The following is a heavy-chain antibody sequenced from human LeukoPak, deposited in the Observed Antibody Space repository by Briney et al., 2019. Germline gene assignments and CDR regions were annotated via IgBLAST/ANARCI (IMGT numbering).Heavy chain of an antibody. CDR2: IKQDGSEK. V-gene: IGHV3-7*01. J-gene: IGHJ4*02. CDR1: EFTFSSYW. Sequence: TGGSLRLSCAASEFTFSSYWMSWVRQAPGKGLEWVANIKQDGSEKYYVDSVKGRFTISRDNAKNSLYLQMNSLRAEDTAVYYCARAVRYCSGGSCSVGSRFDYWGQGTLVTVSS. CDR3: ARAVRYCSGGSCSVGSRFDY. D-gene: IGHD2-15*01.